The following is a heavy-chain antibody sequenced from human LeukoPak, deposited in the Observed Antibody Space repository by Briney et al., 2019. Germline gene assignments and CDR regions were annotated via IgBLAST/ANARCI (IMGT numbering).Heavy chain of an antibody. CDR1: GFTFSSYA. CDR2: ISYDGSNK. Sequence: GGSLRLSCAASGFTFSSYAMHWVRQAPGKGLEWVAVISYDGSNKYYADSVKGRFTISRDNSKNTLYLQMNSLRAEDTAVYYCATTTVTTFYAFDIWGQGTVVTVSS. D-gene: IGHD4-17*01. V-gene: IGHV3-30*04. CDR3: ATTTVTTFYAFDI. J-gene: IGHJ3*02.